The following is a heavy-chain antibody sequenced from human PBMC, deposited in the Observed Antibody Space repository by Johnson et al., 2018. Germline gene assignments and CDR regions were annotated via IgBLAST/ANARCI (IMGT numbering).Heavy chain of an antibody. CDR3: AREFAHDNCFFAL. CDR2: ISDDGKTE. CDR1: GFTFSSYG. Sequence: QVQLVQSGGGVVQPGRSLRLSCAASGFTFSSYGMHWVRQAPGKGLEWETVISDDGKTEFYADSVKGRFTMSRDNPKNTMFLQMNSPRPEDTSVYYCAREFAHDNCFFALWGRGTLVTVSS. D-gene: IGHD3-10*01. V-gene: IGHV3-30*03. J-gene: IGHJ2*01.